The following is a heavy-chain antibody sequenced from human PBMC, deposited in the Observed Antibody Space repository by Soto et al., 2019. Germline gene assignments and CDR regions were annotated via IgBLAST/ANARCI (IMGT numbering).Heavy chain of an antibody. CDR1: GGSFSGYY. J-gene: IGHJ4*02. V-gene: IGHV4-34*09. D-gene: IGHD1-26*01. CDR3: AREGGYNDYFFDF. Sequence: SETLSLTCAVYGGSFSGYYWSWIRQPPGKGLEWIGEINHSGSTYYNPSLKSRVTISVDTSKNQFSLKLSSMTAADTAVYYCAREGGYNDYFFDFWGQGTLVTVSS. CDR2: INHSGST.